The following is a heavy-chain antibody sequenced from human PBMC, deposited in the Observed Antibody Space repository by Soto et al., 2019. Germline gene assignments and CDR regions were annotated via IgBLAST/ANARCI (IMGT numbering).Heavy chain of an antibody. Sequence: EVQLVESGGGLVKPGGSLRLSCAASGFTFSNAWMNWVRQAPGKGLEWVGRIKSKSDGGATDYAAPVRGRFTISGDDSKNTLYLHMNSLKPEDTAVYYCTTDHGRGYRGYWGQGTLVTVSS. CDR1: GFTFSNAW. V-gene: IGHV3-15*07. CDR3: TTDHGRGYRGY. D-gene: IGHD5-18*01. CDR2: IKSKSDGGAT. J-gene: IGHJ4*02.